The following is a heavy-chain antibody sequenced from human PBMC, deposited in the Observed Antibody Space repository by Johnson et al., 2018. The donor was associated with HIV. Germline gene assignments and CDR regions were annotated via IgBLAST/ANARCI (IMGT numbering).Heavy chain of an antibody. CDR1: GFTVSSNY. CDR3: ARGPRHTYHYDSSGYSGAFDI. J-gene: IGHJ3*02. CDR2: SGSGGST. Sequence: VQLVESGGGLIQPGGSLRLSCAVSGFTVSSNYMSWVRQAPGQGLEWVSAISGSGGSTYYADSVKGRSTISRDNSKNTLYLQMNSLRAEDTAVYYCARGPRHTYHYDSSGYSGAFDIWGQGTMVTVS. D-gene: IGHD3-22*01. V-gene: IGHV3-53*01.